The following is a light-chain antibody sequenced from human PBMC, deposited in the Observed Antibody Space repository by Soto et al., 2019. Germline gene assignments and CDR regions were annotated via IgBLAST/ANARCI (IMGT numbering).Light chain of an antibody. CDR2: EVS. Sequence: ALSQPASVSGSPGQSITISCTGTSSDVGGYKYVSWYQQHPGKAPKLMIYEVSNRPSGVSNRFSGSKSGNTASLTISGLQAEDEADYYCSSYTSSSTPYVFGTGTKVTVL. CDR1: SSDVGGYKY. CDR3: SSYTSSSTPYV. V-gene: IGLV2-14*01. J-gene: IGLJ1*01.